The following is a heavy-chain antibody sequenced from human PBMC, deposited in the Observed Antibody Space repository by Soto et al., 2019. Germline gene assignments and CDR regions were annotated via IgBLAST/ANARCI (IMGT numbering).Heavy chain of an antibody. J-gene: IGHJ4*02. V-gene: IGHV4-39*01. CDR3: ATFTFGGVIVTHDY. CDR2: IYYSGST. Sequence: SETLSLTCTVSGGSISSSSYYWGWIRQPPGKGLEWIGSIYYSGSTYYNPSLKSRVTISVDTSKYQFSLKLSSVTAADTAVYYCATFTFGGVIVTHDYWGQGTLVTVSS. D-gene: IGHD3-16*02. CDR1: GGSISSSSYY.